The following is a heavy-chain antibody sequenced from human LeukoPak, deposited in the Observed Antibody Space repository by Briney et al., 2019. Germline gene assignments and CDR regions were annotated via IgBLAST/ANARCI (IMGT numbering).Heavy chain of an antibody. J-gene: IGHJ4*02. Sequence: ASVKVSCKASGYSFTSYFIHWVRQAPGQGLEWMGIINPRVGDTTYAQKFQGRVTMTRDTSTSTVYMELSSLRSADTAVYYCARGVARGEVWSAFHYWGQGTLVTVSS. D-gene: IGHD3-3*01. CDR1: GYSFTSYF. V-gene: IGHV1-46*01. CDR2: INPRVGDT. CDR3: ARGVARGEVWSAFHY.